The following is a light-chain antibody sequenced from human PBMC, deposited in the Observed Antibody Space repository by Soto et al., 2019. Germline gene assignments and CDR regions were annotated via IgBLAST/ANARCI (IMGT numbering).Light chain of an antibody. J-gene: IGKJ4*02. CDR3: QQCDNLPPT. V-gene: IGKV1-33*01. CDR2: GAY. Sequence: DIQMTQSPSSLSASVGDRVTITCQASQDINNNLNWYQQTSGKAPKLLIYGAYNLETAVPSRFTGSQSATDFTFTITSLQPEDVATYFCQQCDNLPPTFGGGTKVEI. CDR1: QDINNN.